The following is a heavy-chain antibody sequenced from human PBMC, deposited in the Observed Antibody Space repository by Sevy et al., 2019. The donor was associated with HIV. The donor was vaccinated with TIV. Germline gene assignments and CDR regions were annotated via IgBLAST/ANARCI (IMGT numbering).Heavy chain of an antibody. CDR3: AREGCTRPHDY. J-gene: IGHJ4*02. CDR1: GFAFYDYS. V-gene: IGHV3-23*01. Sequence: GGSLRLSCAASGFAFYDYSMSWIRQAPGKGLEWVATISFGCGKINYADSVKGRFTISRDNSKNSFYLQMDNLRVEDTALYYCAREGCTRPHDYWGQGTLVTVSS. CDR2: ISFGCGKI. D-gene: IGHD2-8*01.